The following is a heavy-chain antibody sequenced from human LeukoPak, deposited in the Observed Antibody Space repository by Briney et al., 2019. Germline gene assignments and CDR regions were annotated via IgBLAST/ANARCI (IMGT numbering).Heavy chain of an antibody. D-gene: IGHD2-15*01. Sequence: GGSLRLSCAASGFTFSSYAMSWVRQAPGKGLEWVSVISSGGSTYYADSVKGRFTISRDSSKNTLYLQMNSLRAEDTAVYYCARDYCSGGSCYPDVWGQGTTVTVSS. J-gene: IGHJ6*02. CDR1: GFTFSSYA. V-gene: IGHV3-53*01. CDR3: ARDYCSGGSCYPDV. CDR2: ISSGGST.